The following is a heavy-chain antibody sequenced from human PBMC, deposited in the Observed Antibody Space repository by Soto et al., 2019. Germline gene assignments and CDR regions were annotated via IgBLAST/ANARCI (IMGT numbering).Heavy chain of an antibody. CDR1: GFTFSSYA. CDR2: ISYDGSNK. Sequence: QVQLVESGGGVVQPGRSLRLSCAASGFTFSSYAMHWVRQAPGKGLEWVAVISYDGSNKYYADSVKGRFTISRDNSKNMLYLQMNSLGAEDTAVYYCARLGALDYWGQGSLVTVSS. D-gene: IGHD3-16*01. V-gene: IGHV3-30-3*01. J-gene: IGHJ4*02. CDR3: ARLGALDY.